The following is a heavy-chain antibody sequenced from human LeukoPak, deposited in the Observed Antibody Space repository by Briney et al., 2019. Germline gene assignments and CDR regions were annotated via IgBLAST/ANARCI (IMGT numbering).Heavy chain of an antibody. Sequence: GGSLRLSCAASGFTFSDYYMSWIRQAPGKGLEWVANINPDGSAKYYVDSVKGRFTISRDNAENSLYLQMNSLRPEDTAVYYCARHFSTYSYGLDVWGQGTTVTVSS. D-gene: IGHD3-3*02. CDR2: INPDGSAK. J-gene: IGHJ6*02. V-gene: IGHV3-7*01. CDR1: GFTFSDYY. CDR3: ARHFSTYSYGLDV.